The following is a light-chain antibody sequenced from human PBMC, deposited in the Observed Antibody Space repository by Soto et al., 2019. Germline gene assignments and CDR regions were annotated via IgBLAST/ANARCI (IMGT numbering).Light chain of an antibody. CDR1: QSVSSN. CDR2: DAF. V-gene: IGKV3-11*01. Sequence: EIVLTQSPATLSLSPGERATLSCRASQSVSSNLAWYQQKPGQAPRLLIYDAFNRATGIPARFSGSGSGTDFTLTISNLEPEDFAVYYCQQRSSWPTFGQGTKLEIK. J-gene: IGKJ2*01. CDR3: QQRSSWPT.